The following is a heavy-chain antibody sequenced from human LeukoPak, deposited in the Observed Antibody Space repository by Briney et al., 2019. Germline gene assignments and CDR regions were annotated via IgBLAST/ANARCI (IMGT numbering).Heavy chain of an antibody. CDR3: ARSGETTIAYLD. V-gene: IGHV4-34*01. CDR2: INRSSST. D-gene: IGHD1/OR15-1a*01. J-gene: IGHJ4*02. CDR1: VGSLSGYH. Sequence: SETLSLTCAVSVGSLSGYHWSWIRQPPGKGLEWIGEINRSSSTHYNPSLKSRVTISVDASKNHFSLELSSVTAADTAVYFCARSGETTIAYLDWGQGTLVTVSS.